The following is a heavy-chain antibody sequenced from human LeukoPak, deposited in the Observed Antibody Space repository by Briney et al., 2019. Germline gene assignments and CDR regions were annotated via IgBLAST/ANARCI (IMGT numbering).Heavy chain of an antibody. D-gene: IGHD3-16*01. Sequence: AGSLKISCKASGYSFSNNWIGWVRQMPRKGLEWMGIIYHDDSNTRISPSFQGQVTMTVDKSISSAYLRWTNLKASDTAMYYCARYNYDHPFIAPAPFDYWGQGTLVTVSS. CDR1: GYSFSNNW. CDR3: ARYNYDHPFIAPAPFDY. CDR2: IYHDDSNT. V-gene: IGHV5-51*01. J-gene: IGHJ4*02.